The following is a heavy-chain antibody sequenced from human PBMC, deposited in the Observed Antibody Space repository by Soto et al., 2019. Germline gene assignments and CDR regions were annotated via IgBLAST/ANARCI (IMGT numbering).Heavy chain of an antibody. J-gene: IGHJ5*01. D-gene: IGHD2-15*01. Sequence: QVQLVQSGAEVRKPGASVKVSCKASGYTFSSHGIIWVRQAPGQGLEWMGWISGYNGNAKYAHRFQGRVTMTTDTSTSTVYMDLRSLGSDDSAVYYCAREGSYGWYDCWGQGTLVTVSS. CDR1: GYTFSSHG. V-gene: IGHV1-18*01. CDR3: AREGSYGWYDC. CDR2: ISGYNGNA.